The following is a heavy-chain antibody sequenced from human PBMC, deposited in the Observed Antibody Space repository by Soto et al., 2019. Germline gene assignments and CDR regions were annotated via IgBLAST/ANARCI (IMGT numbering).Heavy chain of an antibody. CDR1: GFSFSTYA. V-gene: IGHV3-30-3*01. D-gene: IGHD2-2*01. Sequence: ESGGGVVQPGRSLRLSCAASGFSFSTYAMQWVRQAPGKGLGWVAVISYDRSKKYYADSVKGRFSISRDNSKNTLYLEMNSLTPEDTAVYYCGTSEDWGQGTLVTVSS. J-gene: IGHJ4*02. CDR3: GTSED. CDR2: ISYDRSKK.